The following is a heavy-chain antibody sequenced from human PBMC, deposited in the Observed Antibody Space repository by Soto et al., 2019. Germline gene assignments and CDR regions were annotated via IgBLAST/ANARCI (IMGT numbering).Heavy chain of an antibody. CDR3: ARGRKNYDILTGYYYPQAFDI. CDR2: IYYSGST. Sequence: SETLSLTCTVSGGSISSYYWSWIRQPPGKGLEWIGYIYYSGSTNYNPSLKSRVTISVDTSKNQFSLKLSSVTAADTAVYYCARGRKNYDILTGYYYPQAFDIWGQGTMVTVSS. CDR1: GGSISSYY. D-gene: IGHD3-9*01. J-gene: IGHJ3*02. V-gene: IGHV4-59*08.